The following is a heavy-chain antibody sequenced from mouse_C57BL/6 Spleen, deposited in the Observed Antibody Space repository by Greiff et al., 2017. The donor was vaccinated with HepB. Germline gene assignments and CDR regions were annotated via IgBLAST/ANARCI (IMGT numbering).Heavy chain of an antibody. D-gene: IGHD2-4*01. V-gene: IGHV1-69*01. CDR3: ARGDYLAY. CDR2: IDPSDSYT. J-gene: IGHJ3*01. CDR1: GYTFTSYW. Sequence: VQLQQPGAELVMPGASVKLSCKASGYTFTSYWMHWVKHRPGQGLEWIGEIDPSDSYTNYNQKFKGKSTLTVDKSSSTAYMQLSSLTSEDSAVYYCARGDYLAYWGQGTLVTVSA.